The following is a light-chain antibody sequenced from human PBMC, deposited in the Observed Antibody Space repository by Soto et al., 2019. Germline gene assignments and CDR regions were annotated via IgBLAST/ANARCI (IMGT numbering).Light chain of an antibody. J-gene: IGLJ1*01. Sequence: QSVLTQPASVSGSTGQSITISCTGTSSDVGGYNYVSWYQQHPGKAPKLMIYEVSNRPSGVSSRFSGSKYGNTASLTISGLHAEDEADYYCSSYTSSSTYVFGAGTKGPVL. CDR2: EVS. CDR3: SSYTSSSTYV. V-gene: IGLV2-14*01. CDR1: SSDVGGYNY.